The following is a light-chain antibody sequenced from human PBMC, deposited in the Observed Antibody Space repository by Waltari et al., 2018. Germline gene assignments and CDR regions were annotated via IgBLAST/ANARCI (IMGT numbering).Light chain of an antibody. CDR3: YSYAVSNSVV. J-gene: IGLJ2*01. V-gene: IGLV2-11*01. CDR2: DVF. Sequence: SALAQPRPVSGSPGQSVSISCTGTSRDVGSSNYVSWYQQHPGRVPKHIIYDVFERPSGVPDRFSGSKSGNTASLTISGLQAEDEADYYCYSYAVSNSVVFGGGTKVTVL. CDR1: SRDVGSSNY.